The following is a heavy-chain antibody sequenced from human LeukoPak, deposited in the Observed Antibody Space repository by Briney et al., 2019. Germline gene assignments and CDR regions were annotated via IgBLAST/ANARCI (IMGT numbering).Heavy chain of an antibody. CDR1: GFTFNSYT. Sequence: GGSLRLSCAASGFTFNSYTMNWVRQAPGQGLEWVSFISSGSDTIYYADSVKGRFTISRDNAKNSLSLQMNSLRAEDTAVYYCARETEDYYGSGSFIPTYYYYGMDVWGQGTTVTVSS. V-gene: IGHV3-48*01. D-gene: IGHD3-10*01. CDR2: ISSGSDTI. CDR3: ARETEDYYGSGSFIPTYYYYGMDV. J-gene: IGHJ6*02.